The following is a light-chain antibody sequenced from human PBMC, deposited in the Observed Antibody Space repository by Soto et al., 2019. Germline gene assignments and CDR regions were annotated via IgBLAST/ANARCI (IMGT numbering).Light chain of an antibody. V-gene: IGKV3-11*01. J-gene: IGKJ1*01. CDR1: QSISIY. CDR2: DAS. CDR3: QKRNNWT. Sequence: EILLTQSPSTLSASPGERATLSCRASQSISIYLAWYQQKPGQAPKLLIFDASNMATGIPASFSGSGSGTDFTITIMRPEDAAFAVYYCQKRNNWTFGQGTKVDIK.